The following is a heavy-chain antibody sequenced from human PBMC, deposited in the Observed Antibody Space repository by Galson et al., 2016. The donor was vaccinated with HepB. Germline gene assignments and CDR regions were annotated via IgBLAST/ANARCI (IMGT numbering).Heavy chain of an antibody. V-gene: IGHV3-21*01. CDR1: GFTFSSYS. D-gene: IGHD1-26*01. Sequence: SLRLSCAASGFTFSSYSMNWVRQAPGKGLEWVSSISSSSSYIYYADSVKGRFTISRDNAKNSLYLQMNSLRAEDTAVYYCSRAPKWEPDEGDAFDIWGQGTMVTVSS. CDR2: ISSSSSYI. CDR3: SRAPKWEPDEGDAFDI. J-gene: IGHJ3*02.